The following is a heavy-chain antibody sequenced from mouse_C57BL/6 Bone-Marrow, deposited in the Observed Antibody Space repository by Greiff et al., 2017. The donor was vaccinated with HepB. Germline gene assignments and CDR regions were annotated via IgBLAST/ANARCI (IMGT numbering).Heavy chain of an antibody. CDR2: IWSGGST. CDR1: GFSLTSYG. D-gene: IGHD1-1*01. CDR3: ARIYYGSSYEFAY. J-gene: IGHJ3*01. V-gene: IGHV2-2*01. Sequence: QVQLKQSGPGLVQPSQSLSITCTVSGFSLTSYGVHWVRQSPGKGLEWLGVIWSGGSTDYNAAFISRLSISKDNSKSQVFFKMNSLQADDTAIYYCARIYYGSSYEFAYWGQGTLVTVSA.